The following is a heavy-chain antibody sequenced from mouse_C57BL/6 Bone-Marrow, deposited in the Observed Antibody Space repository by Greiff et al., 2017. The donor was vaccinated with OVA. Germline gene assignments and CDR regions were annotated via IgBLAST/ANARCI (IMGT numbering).Heavy chain of an antibody. CDR2: IDPSDSET. Sequence: QVQLQQPGAELVRPGSSVKLSCKASGYTFTSYWMHWVKQRPIQGLEWIGNIDPSDSETHYNQKFKDKATLTVDKSSSTAYMQLSSLTSEDSAVDYCASHDYDRAPGFAYWGQGTLVTVSA. CDR3: ASHDYDRAPGFAY. D-gene: IGHD2-4*01. V-gene: IGHV1-52*01. CDR1: GYTFTSYW. J-gene: IGHJ3*01.